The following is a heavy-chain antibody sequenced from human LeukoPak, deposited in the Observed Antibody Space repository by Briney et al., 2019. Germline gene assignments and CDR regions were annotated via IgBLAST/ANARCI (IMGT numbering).Heavy chain of an antibody. Sequence: ASVKVSCKSSGYTFTDYGISWVRQAPGQGLEWMGWISAYNGITKYAQNFQGRVTMTTDTSTSTAYLELRSLRSDDTAVYYCARGRIAVAGTIDYWGQGTLVTVSS. D-gene: IGHD6-19*01. CDR1: GYTFTDYG. V-gene: IGHV1-18*01. CDR3: ARGRIAVAGTIDY. J-gene: IGHJ4*02. CDR2: ISAYNGIT.